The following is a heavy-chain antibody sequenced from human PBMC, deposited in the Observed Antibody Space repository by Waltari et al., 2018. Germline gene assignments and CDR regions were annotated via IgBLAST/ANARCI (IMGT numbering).Heavy chain of an antibody. Sequence: QLQLQESGPGLVKPSETLSLTCTVSGGSISSSSYYWGWIRQPPGKGLEWIGSIYYSGRTYYNPSLKSRVTISVDTSNNQFSLKLSSVTAADTAVYYCARATVTTLIDYWGQGTLVTVSS. CDR3: ARATVTTLIDY. J-gene: IGHJ4*02. CDR2: IYYSGRT. D-gene: IGHD4-17*01. V-gene: IGHV4-39*07. CDR1: GGSISSSSYY.